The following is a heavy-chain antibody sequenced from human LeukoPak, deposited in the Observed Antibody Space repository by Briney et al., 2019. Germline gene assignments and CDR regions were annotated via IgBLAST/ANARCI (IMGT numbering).Heavy chain of an antibody. V-gene: IGHV4-59*08. D-gene: IGHD1-26*01. Sequence: SETLSLTCTVSGGSISSYYWSWIRQPPGKGLEWIGYIYYSGSTNYNPSLKSRVTISVDTSKNQFSLKLSSVTAADTAVYYCALGGGSYLTYFDYWGQGTLVTVPS. CDR3: ALGGGSYLTYFDY. CDR1: GGSISSYY. J-gene: IGHJ4*02. CDR2: IYYSGST.